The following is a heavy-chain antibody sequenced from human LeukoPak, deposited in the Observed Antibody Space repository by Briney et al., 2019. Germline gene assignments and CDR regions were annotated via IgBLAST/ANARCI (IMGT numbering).Heavy chain of an antibody. V-gene: IGHV1-46*01. CDR2: INPSGGST. CDR3: ARVPINCSGGSCNWFDP. J-gene: IGHJ5*02. D-gene: IGHD2-15*01. CDR1: GYTFTSYY. Sequence: ATVKVSCKASGYTFTSYYMHWVRQAPGQGLEWMGIINPSGGSTSYAQKFQGRVTMTRDTSTSTVYMELSSLRSEDTAVCYCARVPINCSGGSCNWFDPWGQGTLVTVSS.